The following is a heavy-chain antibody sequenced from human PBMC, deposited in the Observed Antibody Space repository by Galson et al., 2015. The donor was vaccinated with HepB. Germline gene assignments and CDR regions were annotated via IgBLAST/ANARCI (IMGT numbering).Heavy chain of an antibody. D-gene: IGHD3-22*01. CDR1: GYTFTGYY. J-gene: IGHJ5*02. CDR2: INPNSGGT. V-gene: IGHV1-2*04. CDR3: ARGPPYYYDSSGYFGWFDP. Sequence: SVKVSCKASGYTFTGYYMHWVRQAPGQGLEWMGWINPNSGGTNYAQKFQGWVTMTRDTSISTAYMELSRLRSDDTAVYYCARGPPYYYDSSGYFGWFDPWGQGTLVTVSS.